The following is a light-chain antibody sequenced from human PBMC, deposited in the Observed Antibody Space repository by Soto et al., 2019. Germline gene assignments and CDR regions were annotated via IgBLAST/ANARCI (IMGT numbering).Light chain of an antibody. CDR1: QSVSSY. Sequence: NVVTNSPAALSLKPGERATLSSRASQSVSSYLAWYQQKPGQAPRLLIYDASNRATGIPARLSGSGSGTEFTLTFSILQSDDFAVYYCQQYNIWWRFGQGTKVDIK. V-gene: IGKV3-11*01. J-gene: IGKJ1*01. CDR2: DAS. CDR3: QQYNIWWR.